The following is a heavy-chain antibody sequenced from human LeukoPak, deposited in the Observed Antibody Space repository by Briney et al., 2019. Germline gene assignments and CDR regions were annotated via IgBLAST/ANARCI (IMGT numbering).Heavy chain of an antibody. Sequence: GASVKVSCKASGYTFTSYDINWVRQATGQGLEWMGWMNPNSGNTGYAQKFQGRVTMTRNTSISTAYMELSSLRSEDTAVYYCARRATDYYDSSGYYLDDAFDIWGQGTMVTVSS. V-gene: IGHV1-8*01. CDR1: GYTFTSYD. CDR2: MNPNSGNT. D-gene: IGHD3-22*01. J-gene: IGHJ3*02. CDR3: ARRATDYYDSSGYYLDDAFDI.